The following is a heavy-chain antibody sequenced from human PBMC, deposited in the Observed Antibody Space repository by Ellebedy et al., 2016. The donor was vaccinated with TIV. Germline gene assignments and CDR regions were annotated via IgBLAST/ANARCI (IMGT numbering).Heavy chain of an antibody. J-gene: IGHJ4*02. CDR3: ARDRRAKHIVVVTATAVGLDY. CDR2: ISSSGSTI. V-gene: IGHV3-11*01. CDR1: GFTFSDYY. D-gene: IGHD2-21*02. Sequence: GESLKISCAASGFTFSDYYMSWIRQAPGKGLEWVSYISSSGSTIYYADSVKGRFTISRDNAKNSLYLQMNSLRAEDTAVYYCARDRRAKHIVVVTATAVGLDYWGQGTLVTVSS.